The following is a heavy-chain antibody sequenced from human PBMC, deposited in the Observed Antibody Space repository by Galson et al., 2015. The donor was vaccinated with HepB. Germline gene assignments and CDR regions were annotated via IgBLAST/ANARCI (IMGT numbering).Heavy chain of an antibody. CDR1: GFTFSSYG. V-gene: IGHV3-30*18. Sequence: SLRLSCAASGFTFSSYGMHWVRQAPGKGLEWVAVISYDGSNKYYADSVKGRFTISRDDSKNTLYLQMNSLRAEDTAVYYCAKARRRINYYDSSGGAFDIWGQGTMVTVSS. CDR2: ISYDGSNK. CDR3: AKARRRINYYDSSGGAFDI. J-gene: IGHJ3*02. D-gene: IGHD3-22*01.